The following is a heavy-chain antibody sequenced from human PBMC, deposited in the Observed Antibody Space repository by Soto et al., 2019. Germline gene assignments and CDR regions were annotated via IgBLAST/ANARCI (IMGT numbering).Heavy chain of an antibody. V-gene: IGHV3-15*01. D-gene: IGHD1-1*01. CDR2: IKTKPDDGTI. CDR3: TTSNLGVDF. CDR1: GLIFSDVW. Sequence: PGGSLRLSCAASGLIFSDVWMTWVRQAPGKRLEWVGRIKTKPDDGTIDYAAPVRGKFTISRDDSKNTLYLQMTSLTPDDTGVYYCTTSNLGVDFWGPGTLVTVSS. J-gene: IGHJ4*02.